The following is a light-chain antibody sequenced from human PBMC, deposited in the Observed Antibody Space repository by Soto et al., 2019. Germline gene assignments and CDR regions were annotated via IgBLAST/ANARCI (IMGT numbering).Light chain of an antibody. J-gene: IGKJ5*01. CDR2: GAS. V-gene: IGKV3-20*01. CDR3: QQYGGSIT. CDR1: QTVSSSY. Sequence: EIVLTQSPGSLSLSPGDRATLSCRASQTVSSSYLAWYQQIPGQAPRLLIYGASSRATGIPDSFSGSGSGTDFTLTISRLEPEDFAVYYCQQYGGSITFGQGTRLEIK.